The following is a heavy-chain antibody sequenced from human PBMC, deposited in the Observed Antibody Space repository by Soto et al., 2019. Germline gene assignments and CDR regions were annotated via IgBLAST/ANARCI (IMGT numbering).Heavy chain of an antibody. V-gene: IGHV4-30-4*02. Sequence: SETLSLTCTVSGGSISSGDYYWSWIRQPPGKGLEWIGYIYYSGSTYYNPSLKSRVTISVDTSKNQFSLKLSSVTAADTAVYYCARGNYYDSSGYYDYWGQGTLVTVSS. CDR1: GGSISSGDYY. D-gene: IGHD3-22*01. CDR3: ARGNYYDSSGYYDY. J-gene: IGHJ4*02. CDR2: IYYSGST.